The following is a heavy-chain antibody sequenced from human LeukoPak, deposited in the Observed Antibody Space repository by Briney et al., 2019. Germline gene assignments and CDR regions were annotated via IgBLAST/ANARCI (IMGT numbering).Heavy chain of an antibody. D-gene: IGHD4-23*01. CDR2: IIPIFGTA. J-gene: IGHJ4*02. V-gene: IGHV1-69*01. CDR1: GGTYSSYA. CDR3: ARARRGDGGNARLDY. Sequence: SVKVSCKASGGTYSSYAISWVRQAPGQGLEWMGGIIPIFGTANYAQKFQGRVTITADESTSTAYMELSSLRSEDTAVYYCARARRGDGGNARLDYWGQGTLVTVSS.